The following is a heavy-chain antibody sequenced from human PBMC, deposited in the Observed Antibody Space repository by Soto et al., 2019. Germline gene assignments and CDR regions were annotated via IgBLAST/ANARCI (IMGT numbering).Heavy chain of an antibody. CDR2: INPNSGGT. Sequence: ASVKVSFKASGYSFTDYHIHWVRQAPGQGLEWLGRINPNSGGTSTAQKFQGWVTMTRDRSISTVYMELTRLRSDDTAVYFCARGHSTDCSNGVCSFFYNHEMDVWGQGTTVTVSS. CDR1: GYSFTDYH. V-gene: IGHV1-2*04. J-gene: IGHJ6*02. CDR3: ARGHSTDCSNGVCSFFYNHEMDV. D-gene: IGHD2-8*01.